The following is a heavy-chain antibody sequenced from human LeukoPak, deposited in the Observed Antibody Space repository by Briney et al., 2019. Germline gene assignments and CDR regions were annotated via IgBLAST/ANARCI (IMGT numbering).Heavy chain of an antibody. V-gene: IGHV4-34*01. J-gene: IGHJ4*02. CDR2: INHSGST. Sequence: SETLSLTCAVYGGSFSGYYWSWIRQPPGKGLEWIGEINHSGSTNYNPSLKSRVTISVDTSKNQFSLKLSSVTAADTAVYYCARGRPYRYYYVSSGYFRLDYWGQGTLVTVSS. D-gene: IGHD3-22*01. CDR3: ARGRPYRYYYVSSGYFRLDY. CDR1: GGSFSGYY.